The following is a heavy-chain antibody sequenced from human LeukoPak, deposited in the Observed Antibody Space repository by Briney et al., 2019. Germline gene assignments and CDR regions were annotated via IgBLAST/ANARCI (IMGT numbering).Heavy chain of an antibody. CDR3: ARGGIAAAGRALNY. CDR1: GDSIIGYY. Sequence: SEILSLTCSVSGDSIIGYYWGWIRQPPGKGLEWIGSIYYSGSTYYNPSLKSRVTISVDTSKNQFSLKLSSVTAADTAVYYCARGGIAAAGRALNYWGQGTLVTVSS. V-gene: IGHV4-39*07. J-gene: IGHJ4*02. CDR2: IYYSGST. D-gene: IGHD6-13*01.